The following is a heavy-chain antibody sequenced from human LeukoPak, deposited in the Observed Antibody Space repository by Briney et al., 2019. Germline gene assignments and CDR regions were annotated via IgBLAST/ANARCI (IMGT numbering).Heavy chain of an antibody. CDR3: ARDRDYGGIDY. Sequence: SETLSLTCTVSGDSISSSSYYWGWIRQPPGKGLEWIGSIYNSGSTYYNPSLKSRVTISMDTSKNQFSLRLSSVTTADTAVYYCARDRDYGGIDYWGQGTLVTVSS. V-gene: IGHV4-39*07. CDR1: GDSISSSSYY. D-gene: IGHD4-23*01. CDR2: IYNSGST. J-gene: IGHJ4*02.